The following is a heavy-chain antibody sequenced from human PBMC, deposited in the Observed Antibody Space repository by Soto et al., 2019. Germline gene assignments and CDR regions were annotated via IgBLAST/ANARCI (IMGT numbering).Heavy chain of an antibody. J-gene: IGHJ4*02. CDR1: GFTFSSYA. CDR3: ARAELTGYYFDY. CDR2: ISYDGSNK. V-gene: IGHV3-30-3*01. Sequence: RGSLRLSCAASGFTFSSYAMHWVRQAPGKGLEWVAVISYDGSNKYYADSVKGRFTISRDNSKNTLYLQMNSLRAEDTAVYYCARAELTGYYFDYWGQGTLVTVSS. D-gene: IGHD3-9*01.